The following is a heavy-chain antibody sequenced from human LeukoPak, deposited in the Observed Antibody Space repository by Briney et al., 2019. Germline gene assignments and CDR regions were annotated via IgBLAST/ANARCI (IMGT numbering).Heavy chain of an antibody. Sequence: PSETLSLTCTVSGGSISSSSHYWVWIRQPPGEGLEWIGNIYYSGSTYYDPSLRSRVTISVDTSKNQFSLELSSVTAADTAVYYCASGIIIGPTPFFDYWGQGTLVTVSS. CDR1: GGSISSSSHY. CDR2: IYYSGST. D-gene: IGHD3-10*01. V-gene: IGHV4-39*01. J-gene: IGHJ4*02. CDR3: ASGIIIGPTPFFDY.